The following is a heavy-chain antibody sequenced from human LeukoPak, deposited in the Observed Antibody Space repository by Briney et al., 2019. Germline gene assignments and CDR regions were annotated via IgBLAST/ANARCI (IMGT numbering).Heavy chain of an antibody. V-gene: IGHV1-46*01. CDR2: INPSGGST. J-gene: IGHJ4*02. CDR1: GGTFSSCA. CDR3: ARAIAVAASDY. D-gene: IGHD6-19*01. Sequence: GASVKVSCKASGGTFSSCAISWVRQAPGQGLEWMGVINPSGGSTSSAQRFQGRVTMTRDTSTTTVYMELSSLTSEDTAVYYCARAIAVAASDYWGQGTLVTVSS.